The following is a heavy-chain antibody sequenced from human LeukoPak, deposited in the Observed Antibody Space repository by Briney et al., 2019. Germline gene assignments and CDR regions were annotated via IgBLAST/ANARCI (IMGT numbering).Heavy chain of an antibody. CDR1: GFTFSSYA. J-gene: IGHJ4*02. V-gene: IGHV3-23*01. Sequence: GGSLRLSCAASGFTFSSYAMSWVRQAPGKGLEWVSAISGSGGSTYYADSVKGRFTISRDNSKNTPYLQMNSLRAEDTAVYYCAKGYSSGSQYFDYWGQGTLVTVSS. CDR2: ISGSGGST. D-gene: IGHD6-19*01. CDR3: AKGYSSGSQYFDY.